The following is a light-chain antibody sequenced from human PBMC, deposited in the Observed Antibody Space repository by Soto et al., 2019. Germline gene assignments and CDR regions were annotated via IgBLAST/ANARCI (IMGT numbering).Light chain of an antibody. CDR1: SSDVVGYNY. CDR2: EVT. CDR3: TSHAGSSVV. V-gene: IGLV2-8*01. J-gene: IGLJ2*01. Sequence: QSALTQPPSASGSPGQSVTISCTGSSSDVVGYNYVCWYQQHPGKAPKLIIYEVTKRPSGVPDRFSGSKSGNTASLTVSGLQAEDEADYYCTSHAGSSVVFGGGTKVTVL.